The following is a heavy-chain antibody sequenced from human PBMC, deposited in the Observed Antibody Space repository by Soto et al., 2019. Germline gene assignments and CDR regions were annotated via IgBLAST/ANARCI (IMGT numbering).Heavy chain of an antibody. CDR1: GYSISSGYY. CDR3: ARDADSSGYYYPFDY. D-gene: IGHD3-22*01. J-gene: IGHJ4*02. V-gene: IGHV4-38-2*02. CDR2: IYHSGST. Sequence: PSETLSLTCAVSGYSISSGYYWGWIRQPPGKGLEWVASIYHSGSTYYSPSLKSQVTISVDTSKNQFSLKLSSVTAADTAVYYCARDADSSGYYYPFDYWGQGTLVTVSS.